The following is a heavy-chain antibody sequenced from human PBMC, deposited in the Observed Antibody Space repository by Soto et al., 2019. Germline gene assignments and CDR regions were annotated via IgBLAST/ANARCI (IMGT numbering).Heavy chain of an antibody. CDR2: IWSDGSNK. CDR3: ARDIGLGESPWGSLVAAAPDYGMDV. D-gene: IGHD2-15*01. V-gene: IGHV3-33*01. Sequence: QVQLVESGGGVVQPGRSLRLSCAASGFTFSSYGMHWVRQAPGKGLEWVAVIWSDGSNKYYADSVKGRFTISRDNSKNTLYLQMNSLRAEDTAVYYCARDIGLGESPWGSLVAAAPDYGMDVWGQGTTVTVSS. CDR1: GFTFSSYG. J-gene: IGHJ6*02.